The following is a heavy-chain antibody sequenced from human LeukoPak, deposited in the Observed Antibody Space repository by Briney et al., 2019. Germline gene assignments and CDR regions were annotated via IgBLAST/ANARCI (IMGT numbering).Heavy chain of an antibody. D-gene: IGHD2-2*01. J-gene: IGHJ4*02. V-gene: IGHV4-59*08. CDR1: GGSISSYY. Sequence: ASETLSLTCTVSGGSISSYYWSWIRQPPGKGLEWIGYIYYSGSTNYNPSLKSRVTISVDTSKNQFSLKLSSVTAADTAVYYCAGRHCSSTSCSYYFDYWGQGTLVTVSS. CDR3: AGRHCSSTSCSYYFDY. CDR2: IYYSGST.